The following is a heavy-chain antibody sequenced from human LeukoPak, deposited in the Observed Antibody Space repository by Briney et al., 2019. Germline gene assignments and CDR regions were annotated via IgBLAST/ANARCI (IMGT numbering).Heavy chain of an antibody. J-gene: IGHJ4*02. CDR3: ATLPHTQFHY. CDR1: GYTFNSYW. Sequence: GGSLQISCKGAGYTFNSYWIGWGRQVPGKGVEWIAIIHPGDSDTRYSPSFQRQLTISADTSISTSSLQWSSLKASDTAMYYCATLPHTQFHYWGQGTLVAVSS. V-gene: IGHV5-51*01. CDR2: IHPGDSDT. D-gene: IGHD2-15*01.